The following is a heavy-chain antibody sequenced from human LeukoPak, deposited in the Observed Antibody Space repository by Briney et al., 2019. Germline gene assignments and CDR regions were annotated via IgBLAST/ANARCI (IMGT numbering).Heavy chain of an antibody. CDR3: ARSSSGSYQWVYYYYMDV. J-gene: IGHJ6*03. CDR2: ISAYNGNT. Sequence: GASVKVSCKASGYTFTSYGISWVRQAPGQGLEWMGWISAYNGNTNYAQKLQGRVTMTTDTSTSTAYMELRSLRSDDTAVYYCARSSSGSYQWVYYYYMDVWGKGTTVTVSS. CDR1: GYTFTSYG. D-gene: IGHD1-26*01. V-gene: IGHV1-18*01.